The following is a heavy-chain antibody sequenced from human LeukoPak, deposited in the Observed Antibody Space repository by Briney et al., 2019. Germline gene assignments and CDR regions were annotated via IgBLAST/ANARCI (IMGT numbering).Heavy chain of an antibody. V-gene: IGHV3-23*01. CDR3: AKDLSSSRITIFGVVRSAR. J-gene: IGHJ4*02. D-gene: IGHD3-3*01. CDR2: ISGSGGST. CDR1: GFTFSSYA. Sequence: PGGSLRLSCAASGFTFSSYAMSWVRQAPGKGLEWVSAISGSGGSTYYADSVKGRFTISRDNSKNTLYLQMNSLRAEDTAVYYCAKDLSSSRITIFGVVRSARWGQGTLVTVSS.